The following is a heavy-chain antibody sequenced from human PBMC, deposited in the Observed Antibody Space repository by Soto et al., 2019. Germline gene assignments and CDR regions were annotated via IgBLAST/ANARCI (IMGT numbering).Heavy chain of an antibody. D-gene: IGHD4-4*01. CDR3: ARESTVTTFSSDANWFDP. Sequence: SETLSLTCAVYGGSFSGYYWSWIRQPPGKGLEWIGEINHSGSTNYNPSLKSRVTISVDTSKNQFSLKLSSVTAADTAVYYCARESTVTTFSSDANWFDPWGQGTLVTVSS. V-gene: IGHV4-34*01. CDR2: INHSGST. J-gene: IGHJ5*02. CDR1: GGSFSGYY.